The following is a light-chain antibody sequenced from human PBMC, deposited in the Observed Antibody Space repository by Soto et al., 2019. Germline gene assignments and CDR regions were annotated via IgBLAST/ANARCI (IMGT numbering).Light chain of an antibody. V-gene: IGKV2-28*01. CDR1: QSLLHSNGYNY. CDR2: LGS. J-gene: IGKJ1*01. CDR3: KQALQTPGT. Sequence: DFVMTQSPLSLPVTPGEPASISCRSSQSLLHSNGYNYLDWYLQKPGQSPQLLIYLGSNRSSGVPDRFSGSGSGTDFTLKISRVEAEDVGVYYCKQALQTPGTFGQGTKVEIK.